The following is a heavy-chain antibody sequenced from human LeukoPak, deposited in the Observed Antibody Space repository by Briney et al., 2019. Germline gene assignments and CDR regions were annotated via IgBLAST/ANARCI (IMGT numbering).Heavy chain of an antibody. V-gene: IGHV3-53*01. J-gene: IGHJ4*02. CDR2: IYSDGNT. CDR3: TKDNDILTGSAFDY. CDR1: GLTVSSNY. Sequence: GGSLRLSCVAFGLTVSSNYMSWVRQAPGKGLEWVSLIYSDGNTYYADSVKGRFTISRDNSKNTLYLQMNNLRAEDTAVYYCTKDNDILTGSAFDYWGQGTLVTVSS. D-gene: IGHD3-9*01.